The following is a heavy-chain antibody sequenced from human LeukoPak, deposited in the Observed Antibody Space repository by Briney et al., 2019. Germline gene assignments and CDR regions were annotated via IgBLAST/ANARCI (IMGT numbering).Heavy chain of an antibody. V-gene: IGHV3-23*01. Sequence: PGGSLRLSCAASGFTFSNYAMSWVRQAPGKGLEWVSAISGGGGSTYYADSVKGRFTISRDNSKNTLYLQMNSLRAEDTAVYYCAKQLPMVVTLEYFQHWGQGTLVTVSS. CDR3: AKQLPMVVTLEYFQH. CDR1: GFTFSNYA. J-gene: IGHJ1*01. D-gene: IGHD4-23*01. CDR2: ISGGGGST.